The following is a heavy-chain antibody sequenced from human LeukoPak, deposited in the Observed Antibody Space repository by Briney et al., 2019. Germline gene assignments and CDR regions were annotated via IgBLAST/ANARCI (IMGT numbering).Heavy chain of an antibody. V-gene: IGHV3-15*01. J-gene: IGHJ4*02. Sequence: KAGGSLRLSCAASGFTFSNVWMAWVRQAPGKGLECVGRIKTKDVGGTTDYAAPVKGRFTISRDDSKNTVYLQMSSLETEDTAVYYCVTDFSGGYFGSWGQGTLVTVSS. D-gene: IGHD1-26*01. CDR2: IKTKDVGGTT. CDR1: GFTFSNVW. CDR3: VTDFSGGYFGS.